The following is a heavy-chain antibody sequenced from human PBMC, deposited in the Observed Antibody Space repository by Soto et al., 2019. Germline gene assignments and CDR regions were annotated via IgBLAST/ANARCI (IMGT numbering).Heavy chain of an antibody. Sequence: GGSLRLSCAASGFTFDDYTMHWVRQAPGKGLEWVSLISWDGGSTYYADSVKGQFTISRDNSKNSLYLQMNSLRTEDTALYYCAKDRRKGYCSGGSCYYYYGMDVWGQGTTVTVSS. V-gene: IGHV3-43*01. J-gene: IGHJ6*02. CDR1: GFTFDDYT. D-gene: IGHD2-15*01. CDR2: ISWDGGST. CDR3: AKDRRKGYCSGGSCYYYYGMDV.